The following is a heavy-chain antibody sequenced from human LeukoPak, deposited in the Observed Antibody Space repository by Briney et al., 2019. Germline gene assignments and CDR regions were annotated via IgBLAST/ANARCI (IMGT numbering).Heavy chain of an antibody. CDR3: ARNLYCSGGSCYIGEIDY. V-gene: IGHV1-46*01. J-gene: IGHJ4*02. CDR1: GYTFTSHY. CDR2: INPSGGST. Sequence: ASVKVSCKASGYTFTSHYMHWVRQAPGQGLEWMGIINPSGGSTSYAQKFQGRVTMTRDTSTSTVYMELSSLRSEDTAVYYCARNLYCSGGSCYIGEIDYWGQGTLVTASS. D-gene: IGHD2-15*01.